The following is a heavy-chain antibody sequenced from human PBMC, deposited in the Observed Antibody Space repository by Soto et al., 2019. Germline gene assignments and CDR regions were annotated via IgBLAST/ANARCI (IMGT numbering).Heavy chain of an antibody. V-gene: IGHV1-2*02. CDR1: GYTFTGPY. CDR2: INPSTGDT. D-gene: IGHD3-22*01. Sequence: QVQLVQSGAEVKKPGASVKVSCKASGYTFTGPYIHWVRQAPGQGLEWMGCINPSTGDTNFAQRFQGRVTMTRDTSISTGYIELNSLRSDDTGMYYCARDFKTDSHGVDVWGQGTAVTVSS. CDR3: ARDFKTDSHGVDV. J-gene: IGHJ6*02.